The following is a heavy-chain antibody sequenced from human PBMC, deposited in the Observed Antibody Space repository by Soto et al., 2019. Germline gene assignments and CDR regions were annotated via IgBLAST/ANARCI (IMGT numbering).Heavy chain of an antibody. V-gene: IGHV4-39*01. D-gene: IGHD6-13*01. J-gene: IGHJ4*02. CDR2: IYYSGST. Sequence: QLQLQESGPGLVKPSETLSLTCTVSGGSISSSSYYWGWICQPPGKGLEWIGGIYYSGSTYYNPSLKGGVTISVDTSKNPFSLKRSSVTAADTAVYYCARSVYSSSWYFDYWGQGTLVTVSS. CDR1: GGSISSSSYY. CDR3: ARSVYSSSWYFDY.